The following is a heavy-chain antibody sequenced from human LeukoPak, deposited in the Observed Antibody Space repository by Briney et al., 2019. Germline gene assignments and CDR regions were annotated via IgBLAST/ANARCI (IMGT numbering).Heavy chain of an antibody. CDR1: GSTFDDYA. J-gene: IGHJ4*02. CDR3: ARGGSISVAGTGFDY. V-gene: IGHV3-9*01. D-gene: IGHD6-19*01. Sequence: GGSLRLSCAASGSTFDDYAMHWVRQAPGKGLEWVSGISWNSGSIGYADSVKGRFTISRDNAKNSLYLQMNSLRAEDTALYYCARGGSISVAGTGFDYWGQGTRVTVSS. CDR2: ISWNSGSI.